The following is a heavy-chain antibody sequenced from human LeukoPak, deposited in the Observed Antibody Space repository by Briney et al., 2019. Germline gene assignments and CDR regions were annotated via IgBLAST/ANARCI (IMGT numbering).Heavy chain of an antibody. CDR3: ARLTFTTRPVDV. D-gene: IGHD6-6*01. V-gene: IGHV4-4*09. J-gene: IGHJ6*04. CDR1: GGSISGYY. Sequence: SETLSLTCSVSGGSISGYYWSWIRQPPGKALEWIGYIYSSGSTNFNPSLQSRVTISVDTSKNQFSLKLTSVTAADTAAYFCARLTFTTRPVDVWGKGTTVTVSS. CDR2: IYSSGST.